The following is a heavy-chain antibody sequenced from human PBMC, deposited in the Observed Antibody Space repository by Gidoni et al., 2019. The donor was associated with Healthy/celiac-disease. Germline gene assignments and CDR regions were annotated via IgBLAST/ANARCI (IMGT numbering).Heavy chain of an antibody. CDR1: GDSGPSNRAA. Sequence: QVQLPQSGPGLVKPSQTLSLTCAISGDSGPSNRAAWNWIRQSPSRGLEWLGRTYYRSKWYNDYAVSVKSRITINPDTSKNQFSLQLNSVTPEDTAVYYCARDPRGIPDYYYYGMDVWGQGTTVTVSS. CDR3: ARDPRGIPDYYYYGMDV. D-gene: IGHD3-16*01. J-gene: IGHJ6*02. V-gene: IGHV6-1*01. CDR2: TYYRSKWYN.